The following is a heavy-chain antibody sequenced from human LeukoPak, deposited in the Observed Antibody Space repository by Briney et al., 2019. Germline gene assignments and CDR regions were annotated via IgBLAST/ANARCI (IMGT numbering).Heavy chain of an antibody. D-gene: IGHD5-18*01. CDR1: GFTFSSYA. V-gene: IGHV3-30-3*01. Sequence: GGSLRLSCAASGFTFSSYAMHWVRQAPGKGLEWVAVISYDGSNKYYADSVKGRFTISRDNSKNTLYLQMNSLRAEDTAVYYCARETAYAFDIWSQGTMVTVSP. CDR3: ARETAYAFDI. CDR2: ISYDGSNK. J-gene: IGHJ3*02.